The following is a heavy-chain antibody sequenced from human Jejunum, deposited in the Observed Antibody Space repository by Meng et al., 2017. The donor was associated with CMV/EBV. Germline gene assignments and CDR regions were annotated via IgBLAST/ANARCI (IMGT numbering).Heavy chain of an antibody. CDR1: GDTPNPHA. Sequence: GDTPNPHAIIWLRQAPGQGLQWVGNIIPILDFVAYSQIFQGRVTITADRVTKTAYMELRSLRSDDTAVYYCARVSSSDLSSPPDYWGQGTLVTVSS. J-gene: IGHJ4*02. CDR2: IIPILDFV. V-gene: IGHV1-69*04. CDR3: ARVSSSDLSSPPDY.